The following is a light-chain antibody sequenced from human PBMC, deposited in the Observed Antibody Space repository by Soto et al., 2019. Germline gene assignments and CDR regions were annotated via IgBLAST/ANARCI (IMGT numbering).Light chain of an antibody. CDR3: QQYSGDRAT. CDR2: KAS. V-gene: IGKV1-5*03. Sequence: GDRVTITCRASESISTWLAWYQQKPGKAPKLLIYKASNLETGVPSRFSGSGSGTEFTLTISSLQPDDFATYYCQQYSGDRATFGQGTKVDIK. CDR1: ESISTW. J-gene: IGKJ1*01.